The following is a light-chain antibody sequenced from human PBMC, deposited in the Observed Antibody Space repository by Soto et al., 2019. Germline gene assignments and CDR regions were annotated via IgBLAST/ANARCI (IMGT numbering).Light chain of an antibody. CDR2: DAS. CDR1: QDISNY. CDR3: QQYDNLPRTG. J-gene: IGKJ2*03. V-gene: IGKV1-33*01. Sequence: DIQMTQSPSSLSASVGDRVTITCQASQDISNYLNWYQQKPGKAPKLLIYDASNLETGVPSRFSGSGSGTDFTFTISSLQPEDIATYYCQQYDNLPRTGFGQGTKLEIK.